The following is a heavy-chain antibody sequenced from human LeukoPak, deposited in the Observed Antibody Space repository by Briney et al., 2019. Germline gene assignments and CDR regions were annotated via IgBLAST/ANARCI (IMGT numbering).Heavy chain of an antibody. Sequence: PGGSLRLSCAAPGFTFSSYAMHWVRQAPGKGLEWVAVISYDGSNKYYADSVKGRFTISRDNSKNTLYLQMNSLRAEDTAVYYCARDRSYYYDSSGYYYVGAFDIWGQGTMVTVSS. CDR3: ARDRSYYYDSSGYYYVGAFDI. D-gene: IGHD3-22*01. CDR2: ISYDGSNK. J-gene: IGHJ3*02. V-gene: IGHV3-30-3*01. CDR1: GFTFSSYA.